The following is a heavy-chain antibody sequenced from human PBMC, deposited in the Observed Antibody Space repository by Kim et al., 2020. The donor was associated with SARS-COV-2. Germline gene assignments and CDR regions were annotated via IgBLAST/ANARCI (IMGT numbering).Heavy chain of an antibody. Sequence: GGSLRLSCAASGFTFSSYAMSWVRQAPGKGLEWVSVIYSGGSSTYYADSVKGRFTISRDNSKNTLYLQMNSLRAEDTAVYYCAKLTRIYFDYWGQGTLVTVSS. V-gene: IGHV3-23*03. CDR2: IYSGGSST. J-gene: IGHJ4*02. CDR1: GFTFSSYA. CDR3: AKLTRIYFDY.